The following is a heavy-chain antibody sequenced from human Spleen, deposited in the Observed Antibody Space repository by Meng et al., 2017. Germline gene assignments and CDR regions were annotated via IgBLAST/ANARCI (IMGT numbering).Heavy chain of an antibody. J-gene: IGHJ4*02. CDR2: INHSGST. D-gene: IGHD4-11*01. V-gene: IGHV4-34*01. CDR1: GGSFSDYY. CDR3: ARGPTTMAHDFDY. Sequence: QVRLLQWGPGLLKPSATLSLTCVVAGGSFSDYYWSWIRQPPGKGLEWIGEINHSGSTNYNPSLESRATISVDTSQNNLSLKLSSVTAADSAVYYCARGPTTMAHDFDYWGQGTLVTVSS.